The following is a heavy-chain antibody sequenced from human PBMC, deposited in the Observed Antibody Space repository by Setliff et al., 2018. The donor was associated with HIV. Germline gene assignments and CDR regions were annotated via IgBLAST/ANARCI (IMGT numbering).Heavy chain of an antibody. CDR2: IIPMFELA. J-gene: IGHJ4*02. CDR3: SRASLRGYNYDFFDT. CDR1: EGTFSSYA. Sequence: GASVKVSCKASEGTFSSYAVSWVRQAPGQGLEWMGGIIPMFELANYAQRFQGSVTITTEESTSIVYLEMSSLRSEDTAVYFCSRASLRGYNYDFFDTWGQGTLVTVFS. V-gene: IGHV1-69*05. D-gene: IGHD5-18*01.